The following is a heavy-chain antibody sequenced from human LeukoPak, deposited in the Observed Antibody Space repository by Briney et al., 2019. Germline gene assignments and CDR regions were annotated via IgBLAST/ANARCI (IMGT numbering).Heavy chain of an antibody. Sequence: SETLSLTCAVYGGSFSGYYWSWIRQPPGKGLEWIGEINHSGSTNYNPSPKSRVTISVDTSKNQFSLKLSSVTAADTAVYYCARGAKWAYLSYFDYWGQGTLVTVSS. CDR2: INHSGST. J-gene: IGHJ4*02. D-gene: IGHD2-2*02. CDR1: GGSFSGYY. V-gene: IGHV4-34*01. CDR3: ARGAKWAYLSYFDY.